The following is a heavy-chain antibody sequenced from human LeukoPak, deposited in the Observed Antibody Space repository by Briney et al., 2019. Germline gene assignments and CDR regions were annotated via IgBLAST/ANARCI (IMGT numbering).Heavy chain of an antibody. CDR3: ARVKDLLWFGELQVLDN. D-gene: IGHD3-10*01. CDR2: ITSGTNHI. CDR1: GFSFSSYS. Sequence: PGGSLRLSCAASGFSFSSYSMNWVRPAPGKGLEWVSSITSGTNHIHYADSVKGRFTISRDNAKNSLYLQMNSLRADDTAVYYCARVKDLLWFGELQVLDNWGQGTLVTVSS. V-gene: IGHV3-21*06. J-gene: IGHJ4*02.